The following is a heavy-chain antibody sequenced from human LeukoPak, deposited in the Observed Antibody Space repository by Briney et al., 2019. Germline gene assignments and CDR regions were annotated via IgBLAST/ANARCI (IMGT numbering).Heavy chain of an antibody. CDR3: ARGQWFRAF. D-gene: IGHD3-10*01. J-gene: IGHJ4*02. Sequence: SETLSLTCAVYGGSFSGYYRTWIRQSPGRGLEWIGEVHYSGSATYNPSLKSRVTISVDTSINQFSLKMNSVTAADTAVYYCARGQWFRAFWSRGTPVTVSS. V-gene: IGHV4-34*01. CDR1: GGSFSGYY. CDR2: VHYSGSA.